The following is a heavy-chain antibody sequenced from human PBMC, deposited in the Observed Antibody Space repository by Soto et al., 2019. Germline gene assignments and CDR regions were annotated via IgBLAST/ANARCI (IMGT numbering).Heavy chain of an antibody. CDR3: ARETAAPYYYYGMDV. J-gene: IGHJ6*02. D-gene: IGHD6-6*01. CDR1: GYTFTSYD. V-gene: IGHV1-8*01. CDR2: MNPNRGNT. Sequence: ASVKVSCKASGYTFTSYDINWVRQATGQGLEWMGWMNPNRGNTGYAQKFQGRVTMTRNTSISTAYMELSSLRSEDTAVYYCARETAAPYYYYGMDVWSQGTTVTVSS.